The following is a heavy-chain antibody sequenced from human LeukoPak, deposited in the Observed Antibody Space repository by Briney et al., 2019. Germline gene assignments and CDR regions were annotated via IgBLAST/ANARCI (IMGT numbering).Heavy chain of an antibody. CDR2: ICHSGST. V-gene: IGHV4-38-2*01. Sequence: SETLSLTCAVSGYSISSGYYWGWIRQPPGKGLEWIGSICHSGSTYYNPSLKSRVTISVDTSKNQFSLKLSSVTAADTAVYYCARRYSYGLSSFDYWGQGTLVTVSS. CDR3: ARRYSYGLSSFDY. CDR1: GYSISSGYY. D-gene: IGHD5-18*01. J-gene: IGHJ4*02.